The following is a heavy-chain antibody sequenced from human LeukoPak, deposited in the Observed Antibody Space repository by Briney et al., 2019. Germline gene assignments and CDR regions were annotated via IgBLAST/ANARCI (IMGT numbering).Heavy chain of an antibody. CDR1: GFTFSSYS. CDR3: ARGQWLLPAGDDY. Sequence: GGSLRLSCVASGFTFSSYSMNWVRQAPGKGLEWVSSISSSSSYIYYADSVKGRFTISRDNAKNSLYLQMNSLRAEDTAVYYCARGQWLLPAGDDYWGQGTLVTVSS. CDR2: ISSSSSYI. D-gene: IGHD6-19*01. V-gene: IGHV3-21*01. J-gene: IGHJ4*02.